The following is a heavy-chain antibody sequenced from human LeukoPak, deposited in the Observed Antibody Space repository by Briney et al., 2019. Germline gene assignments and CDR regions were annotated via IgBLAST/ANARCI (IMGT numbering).Heavy chain of an antibody. D-gene: IGHD2-15*01. Sequence: GGSLRLSCAASGFTFSSYSMNWVRQAPGKGLGWVSSISSSSSYIYYADSVKGRFTISRDIAKNSLYLQMNSLRAEDTAVYYCARDLTLLDNDYWGQGTLVTVSS. V-gene: IGHV3-21*01. CDR2: ISSSSSYI. J-gene: IGHJ4*02. CDR1: GFTFSSYS. CDR3: ARDLTLLDNDY.